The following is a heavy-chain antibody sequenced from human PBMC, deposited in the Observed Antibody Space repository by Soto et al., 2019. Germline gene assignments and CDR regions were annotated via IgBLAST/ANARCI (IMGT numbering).Heavy chain of an antibody. Sequence: GGSLRLSCAASGLRFGDYAMHWVRRAPGKGLEWVSSITWNSRTIGYEDSVKGRFTISRDNARNTLFLQMNSLRTEDTALCYCATHWEVGAGNGAFDMWGQGTMVTVSS. D-gene: IGHD6-19*01. V-gene: IGHV3-9*01. J-gene: IGHJ3*02. CDR2: ITWNSRTI. CDR1: GLRFGDYA. CDR3: ATHWEVGAGNGAFDM.